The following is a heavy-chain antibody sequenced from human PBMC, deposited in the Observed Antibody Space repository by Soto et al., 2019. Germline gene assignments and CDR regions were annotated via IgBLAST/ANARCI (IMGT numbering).Heavy chain of an antibody. Sequence: QVQLVESGGGVVQPGRSLRLSCAASGFTFSSYAMHWVRQAPGKGLEWVAVISYDGSNKYYADSVKGRFTISRDNSKNTLYLQMNSLRAEDTAVYYCARDRGVVVRVGAHFDYWGQGTLFTVSS. CDR3: ARDRGVVVRVGAHFDY. CDR1: GFTFSSYA. D-gene: IGHD2-15*01. J-gene: IGHJ4*02. V-gene: IGHV3-30-3*01. CDR2: ISYDGSNK.